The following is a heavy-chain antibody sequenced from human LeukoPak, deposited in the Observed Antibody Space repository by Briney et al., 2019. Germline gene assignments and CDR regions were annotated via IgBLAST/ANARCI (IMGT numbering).Heavy chain of an antibody. CDR3: ARVQGRPSMGHDDY. Sequence: GGSLRLSCAASGFTVSSNYMSWVRQAPGKGLEWVSVIYSGGSTYYADSVKGRFTISRDNSKNTLYLQMNSLRAEDTAVYYCARVQGRPSMGHDDYWGHGTLVTVSS. V-gene: IGHV3-53*01. CDR1: GFTVSSNY. J-gene: IGHJ4*01. D-gene: IGHD6-6*01. CDR2: IYSGGST.